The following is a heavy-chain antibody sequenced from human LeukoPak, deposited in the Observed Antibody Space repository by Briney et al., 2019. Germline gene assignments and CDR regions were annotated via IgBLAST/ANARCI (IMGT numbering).Heavy chain of an antibody. Sequence: GGSLRLSCAASGFTFSSYGMHWVRQAPGKGLEWVAVISYDGSNKYYADSVKGRFTISRDNSKNTLYLQMNSLRAEDTAVYYCARDPGEQQLESPTDYYYYGMDVWGQGTTVTVSS. CDR1: GFTFSSYG. CDR3: ARDPGEQQLESPTDYYYYGMDV. D-gene: IGHD6-13*01. J-gene: IGHJ6*02. CDR2: ISYDGSNK. V-gene: IGHV3-30*03.